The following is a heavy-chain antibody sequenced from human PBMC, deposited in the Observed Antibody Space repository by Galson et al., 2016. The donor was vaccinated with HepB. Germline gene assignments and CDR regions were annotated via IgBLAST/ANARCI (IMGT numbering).Heavy chain of an antibody. CDR2: ISNSGSYT. D-gene: IGHD3-10*01. CDR3: ASSNQLRYYYGSEHWYFDL. J-gene: IGHJ2*01. Sequence: SLRLSCAASGFTFSNYYMSWIRQSPGKRLEWVSYISNSGSYTKYADSVKGRFTISRDNAKNSLYLQMNSLRAEDTAVYYCASSNQLRYYYGSEHWYFDLWGRGTLVAVSS. V-gene: IGHV3-11*03. CDR1: GFTFSNYY.